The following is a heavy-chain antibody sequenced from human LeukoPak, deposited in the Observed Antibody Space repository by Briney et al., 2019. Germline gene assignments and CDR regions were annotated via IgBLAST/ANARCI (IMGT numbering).Heavy chain of an antibody. D-gene: IGHD3-9*01. CDR2: INHSGST. V-gene: IGHV4-34*01. CDR1: GGSFSGYY. CDR3: ARVVGWHYDILTGYYRTGRYYFDY. Sequence: SETLSLTCAVYGGSFSGYYWSWIRQPPGKGLEWIGEINHSGSTKCNPSLRRRVTISVDTSKHQFSLKLSSVTAADTAVYYCARVVGWHYDILTGYYRTGRYYFDYWGQGTLVTVSS. J-gene: IGHJ4*02.